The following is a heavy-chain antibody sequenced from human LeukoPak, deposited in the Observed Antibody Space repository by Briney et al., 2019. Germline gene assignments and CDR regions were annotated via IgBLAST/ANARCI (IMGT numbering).Heavy chain of an antibody. CDR1: GGTFSSYA. CDR2: IIPIFGTA. Sequence: GSSVKVSCKASGGTFSSYAISWVRQAPGQGLEWMGGIIPIFGTANYAQKFQGRVTITTDESTSTAYMELSSLRSEDTAVYYCASSYDSSGYYFSYFDYWGQGTLVTVSS. V-gene: IGHV1-69*05. CDR3: ASSYDSSGYYFSYFDY. D-gene: IGHD3-22*01. J-gene: IGHJ4*02.